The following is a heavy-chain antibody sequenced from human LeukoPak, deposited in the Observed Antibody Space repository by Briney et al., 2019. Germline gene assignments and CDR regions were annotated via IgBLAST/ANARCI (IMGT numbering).Heavy chain of an antibody. Sequence: ASVKVSCKASGYTFTSYYMHWVRQAPGQGLEWMGIINPSGGSTSYAQKFQGRVTMTTDTSTSTVYMELRSLTSDDTAVYYCARDSTAASYSFDYWGQGTLVTVSS. CDR2: INPSGGST. CDR1: GYTFTSYY. CDR3: ARDSTAASYSFDY. V-gene: IGHV1-46*01. J-gene: IGHJ4*02. D-gene: IGHD3-10*01.